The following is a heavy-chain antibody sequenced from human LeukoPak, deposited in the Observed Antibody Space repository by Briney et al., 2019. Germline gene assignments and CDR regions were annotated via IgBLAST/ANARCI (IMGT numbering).Heavy chain of an antibody. Sequence: SETLSLTCAVYGGSFSGYYWSWIRQPPGKGLEWIGEINHSGSTNYNPSLKSRVTISVDTSKNQFSLKLSSVTAADTAVYYCAREYSYGSYFDYWGQGTLVSVSS. CDR2: INHSGST. J-gene: IGHJ4*02. D-gene: IGHD5-18*01. V-gene: IGHV4-34*01. CDR1: GGSFSGYY. CDR3: AREYSYGSYFDY.